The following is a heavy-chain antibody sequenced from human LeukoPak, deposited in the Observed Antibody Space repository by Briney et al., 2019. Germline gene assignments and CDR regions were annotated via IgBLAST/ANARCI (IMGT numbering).Heavy chain of an antibody. V-gene: IGHV1-2*02. Sequence: GASVKVSCKASGYTFTGYYMHWARQAPGQGLEWMGWINPNSGGTNYAQKFQGRVTMTRDTSISTAYMELSRLRSDDTAVYYCARVRGGGSTLAPWGQGTLVTVSS. CDR2: INPNSGGT. CDR3: ARVRGGGSTLAP. CDR1: GYTFTGYY. D-gene: IGHD6-13*01. J-gene: IGHJ4*02.